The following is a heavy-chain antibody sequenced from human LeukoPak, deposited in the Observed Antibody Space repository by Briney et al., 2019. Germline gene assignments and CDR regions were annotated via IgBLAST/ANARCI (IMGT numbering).Heavy chain of an antibody. Sequence: PSETLSLTCTVFGGSISGSDYYWGWIRQPPGKGLEWIGSIYYSGSTFYNPSLKSRVIISVDTSKNHFSLKLSSVTAADTAVYYCVRHPALVPPDDWGQGTLVTVSS. CDR1: GGSISGSDYY. J-gene: IGHJ4*02. D-gene: IGHD6-6*01. CDR3: VRHPALVPPDD. V-gene: IGHV4-39*01. CDR2: IYYSGST.